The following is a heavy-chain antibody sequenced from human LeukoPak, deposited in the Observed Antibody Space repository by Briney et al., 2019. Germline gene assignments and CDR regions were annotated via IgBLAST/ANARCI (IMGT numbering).Heavy chain of an antibody. Sequence: GRSLRLSCAASGFTISNYGMHWVRQAPAKGLEWVGVVSYDGSNKYYPDSVKGRFTISRDNSKNTLFLQMDSLRAEDTAVYYCARDRSTTHFDYWGQGTLVTVSS. CDR3: ARDRSTTHFDY. J-gene: IGHJ4*02. D-gene: IGHD5/OR15-5a*01. V-gene: IGHV3-30*03. CDR2: VSYDGSNK. CDR1: GFTISNYG.